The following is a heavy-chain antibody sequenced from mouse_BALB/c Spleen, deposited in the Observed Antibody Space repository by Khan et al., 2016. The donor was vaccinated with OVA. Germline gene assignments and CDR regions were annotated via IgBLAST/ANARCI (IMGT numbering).Heavy chain of an antibody. Sequence: EVELVESGGGLVQPGGSLKLSCATSGFTFTDYYMYWVRQTPEKRLEWVAYINNGGGSTYYPDTVEGRFTISRDNAKNTLYLQMSRLKSEDTAMYYCARHDYEGIDYWGQGTLVTVSA. CDR2: INNGGGST. CDR1: GFTFTDYY. J-gene: IGHJ3*01. V-gene: IGHV5-12*02. CDR3: ARHDYEGIDY. D-gene: IGHD2-4*01.